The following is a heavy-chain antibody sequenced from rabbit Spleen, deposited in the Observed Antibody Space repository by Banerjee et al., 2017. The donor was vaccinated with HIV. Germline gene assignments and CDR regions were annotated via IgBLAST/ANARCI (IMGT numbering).Heavy chain of an antibody. CDR1: GFSFSGSYY. Sequence: QEQLVESGGGLVQPEGSLTLTCTASGFSFSGSYYMCWVRQAPGKGLEWIACIYAGSSDTTWYASWAKGRFTISKTSSTTVTLQMTSLTVADTATYFCARGTNGHGYGWTLWGPGTLVTVS. CDR2: IYAGSSDTT. D-gene: IGHD6-1*01. V-gene: IGHV1S45*01. CDR3: ARGTNGHGYGWTL. J-gene: IGHJ4*01.